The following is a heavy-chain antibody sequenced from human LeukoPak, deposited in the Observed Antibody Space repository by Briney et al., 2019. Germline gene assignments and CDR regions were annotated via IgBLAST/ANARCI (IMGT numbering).Heavy chain of an antibody. V-gene: IGHV3-23*01. CDR2: ISGSGGST. CDR1: GFTFSSCA. D-gene: IGHD3-22*01. J-gene: IGHJ3*02. Sequence: PGGSLRLSCAASGFTFSSCAMSWVRQAPGKGLEWVSAISGSGGSTYYADSVKGRFTISRDNSKNTLYLQMNSLRAEDTAVYYCAKTRHVVVIEDAFDIWGQGTMVTVSS. CDR3: AKTRHVVVIEDAFDI.